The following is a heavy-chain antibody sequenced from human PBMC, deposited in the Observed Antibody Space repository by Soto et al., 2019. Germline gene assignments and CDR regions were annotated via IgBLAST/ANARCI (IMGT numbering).Heavy chain of an antibody. CDR2: ISGSGGST. V-gene: IGHV3-23*01. Sequence: GGSLRLSCAASGFTFSSYAMSWVRQAPGKGLEWVSAISGSGGSTYYADSVKGRFAISRDNSKNTLYLQMNSLRAEDTAVYYCAKDRPSGYHKYYFDYWGQGTLVTVSS. CDR3: AKDRPSGYHKYYFDY. CDR1: GFTFSSYA. D-gene: IGHD3-3*01. J-gene: IGHJ4*02.